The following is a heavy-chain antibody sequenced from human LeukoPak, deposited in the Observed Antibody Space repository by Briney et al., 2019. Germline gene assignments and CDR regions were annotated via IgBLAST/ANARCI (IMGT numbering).Heavy chain of an antibody. CDR3: AKDIGLGYCSGGRCYGMDV. D-gene: IGHD2-15*01. J-gene: IGHJ6*02. V-gene: IGHV3-23*01. CDR2: ISGSGGST. CDR1: GFTFSSYA. Sequence: GGSLRLSCAASGFTFSSYAMSWVRQAPGKGLEWVSAISGSGGSTYYADSVKGRFTISRDNAKNSLYLQMNSLRAEDTALYYCAKDIGLGYCSGGRCYGMDVWGQGTTVTVSS.